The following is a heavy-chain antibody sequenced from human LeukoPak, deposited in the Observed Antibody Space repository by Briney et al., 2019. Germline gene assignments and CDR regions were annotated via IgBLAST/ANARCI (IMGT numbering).Heavy chain of an antibody. Sequence: PSETLSLTCTVSGGSISSYYWSWIRQPPGKGLEWIGYIYNSGSTNYNPSLKSRVTISPDTSKTQFSLKLTSVTAADTAVYYCAGTPLNYYDSSGFYNSYFDYWGQGTLVTVSS. CDR2: IYNSGST. CDR3: AGTPLNYYDSSGFYNSYFDY. CDR1: GGSISSYY. J-gene: IGHJ4*02. D-gene: IGHD3-22*01. V-gene: IGHV4-59*03.